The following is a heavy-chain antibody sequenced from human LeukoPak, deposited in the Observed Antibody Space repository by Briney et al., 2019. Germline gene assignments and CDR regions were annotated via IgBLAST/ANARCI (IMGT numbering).Heavy chain of an antibody. Sequence: SETLSLTCTVSGGSISSYYWSWIRQPPGKGLEWIGYFYYSGSANHNPSLKSRVTISVDTPKKQFSLKLSSVTAADTAVYYCARERSYIWFDPWGQGTLVTVSS. CDR3: ARERSYIWFDP. CDR2: FYYSGSA. V-gene: IGHV4-59*01. CDR1: GGSISSYY. D-gene: IGHD1-26*01. J-gene: IGHJ5*02.